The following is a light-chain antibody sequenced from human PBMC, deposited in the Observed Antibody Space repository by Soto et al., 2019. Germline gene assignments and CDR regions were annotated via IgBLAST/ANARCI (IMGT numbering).Light chain of an antibody. CDR3: QQYSIWRT. V-gene: IGKV3-11*01. CDR2: DAS. J-gene: IGKJ1*01. Sequence: IVLTQSPGTLSLSPGERATLSCRASQSVSSYLAWYQQKPGQAPRLLIYDASNRATGIPARFSGSGSGTEFTLTISGLQSEDFAVYYCQQYSIWRTFGQGTKVDIK. CDR1: QSVSSY.